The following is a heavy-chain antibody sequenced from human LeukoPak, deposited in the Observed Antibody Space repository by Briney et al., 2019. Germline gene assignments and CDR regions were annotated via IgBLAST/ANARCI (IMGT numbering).Heavy chain of an antibody. Sequence: SETLSLTCTVSGGSISSSSYYRGWIRQPPGKGLEWIGSIYHSGSTYYNPSLKSRVTISVDTSKNQFSLKLSSVTAADTAVYYCAQYYDSSGYYDYWGQGTLVTVSS. J-gene: IGHJ4*02. CDR1: GGSISSSSYY. D-gene: IGHD3-22*01. V-gene: IGHV4-39*07. CDR2: IYHSGST. CDR3: AQYYDSSGYYDY.